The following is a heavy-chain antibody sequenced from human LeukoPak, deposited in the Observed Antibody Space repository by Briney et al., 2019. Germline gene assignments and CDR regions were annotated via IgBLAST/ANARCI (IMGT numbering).Heavy chain of an antibody. CDR2: IYPGDSDT. CDR1: GYSFTSYW. J-gene: IGHJ5*02. Sequence: GESLKISCKGSGYSFTSYWIGWVRQMPGKGLDWMGIIYPGDSDTRYSPSFQGQVTISADKSISTAYLQWSSLKASDTAMYYCARGPYYDFWSGPDANWFDPWGQGTLVTVSS. D-gene: IGHD3-3*01. V-gene: IGHV5-51*01. CDR3: ARGPYYDFWSGPDANWFDP.